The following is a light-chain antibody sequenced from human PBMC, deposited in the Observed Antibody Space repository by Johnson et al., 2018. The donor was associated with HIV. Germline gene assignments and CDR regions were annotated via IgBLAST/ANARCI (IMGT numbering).Light chain of an antibody. V-gene: IGLV1-51*02. Sequence: QSVLTQPPSVSAAPGQKVTISCYGSSSNIESNSVSWYQHFPGTAPKVLIYENNKRPSGIPDRFSGSKSGTSATLAITGLQTGDEAEYYCGTWDSSLSAYNYVFGIGTKVTVL. J-gene: IGLJ1*01. CDR1: SSNIESNS. CDR3: GTWDSSLSAYNYV. CDR2: ENN.